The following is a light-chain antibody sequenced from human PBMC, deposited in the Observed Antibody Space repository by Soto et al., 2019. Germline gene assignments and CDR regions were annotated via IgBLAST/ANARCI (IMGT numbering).Light chain of an antibody. CDR1: QSVSGW. J-gene: IGKJ1*01. CDR3: QQYETFSGT. CDR2: DAS. Sequence: IPLTHSHSNLSASFLFTCTVNFRASQSVSGWLAWYQQKPGEAPKLLIYDASALPRGVPSRFSGSGSGTKFTLTIASLQPDDFATYYCQQYETFSGTFGPGTKVDIK. V-gene: IGKV1-5*01.